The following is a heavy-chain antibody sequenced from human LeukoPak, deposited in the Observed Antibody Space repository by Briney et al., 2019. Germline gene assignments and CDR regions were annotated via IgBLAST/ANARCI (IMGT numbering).Heavy chain of an antibody. CDR3: ARELRTSGAFDI. CDR1: GGSFSGYY. V-gene: IGHV4-34*01. J-gene: IGHJ3*02. D-gene: IGHD3-10*01. CDR2: INHSGST. Sequence: SETLSLTCAVYGGSFSGYYWSWIRQPPGKGLEWIGEINHSGSTNYNPSLKSRVTISVDTSKNQFSLKLSSVTAADTAVYYCARELRTSGAFDIWGQGTMVTVSS.